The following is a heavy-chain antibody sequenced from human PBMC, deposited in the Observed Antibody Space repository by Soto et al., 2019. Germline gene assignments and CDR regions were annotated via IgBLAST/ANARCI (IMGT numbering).Heavy chain of an antibody. D-gene: IGHD6-13*01. CDR1: GYNFDTYW. J-gene: IGHJ6*02. CDR3: ARRIAAAGGYYYYAFDV. CDR2: IDPIDSKT. Sequence: GESLKISCKGSGYNFDTYWINWVRQTPGKGLEWMGRIDPIDSKTKYSPSLEGHITISVDKSISATYLQWSSLKASDTAIYYCARRIAAAGGYYYYAFDVWGQGTAVTVSS. V-gene: IGHV5-10-1*01.